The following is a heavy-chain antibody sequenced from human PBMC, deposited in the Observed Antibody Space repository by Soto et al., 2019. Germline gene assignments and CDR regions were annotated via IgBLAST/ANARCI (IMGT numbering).Heavy chain of an antibody. CDR3: ARDQLRFLEWLSHRHYYYGMDV. V-gene: IGHV3-30-3*01. D-gene: IGHD3-3*01. J-gene: IGHJ6*02. Sequence: QVQLVESGGGVVQPGRSLRLSCAASGFTFSSYAMHWVRQAPGKGLEWVAVISYDGSNKYYADSVKGRFTISRDNSKNTQYLQMNSLRAEDTAVYYCARDQLRFLEWLSHRHYYYGMDVWGQGTTVTVSS. CDR2: ISYDGSNK. CDR1: GFTFSSYA.